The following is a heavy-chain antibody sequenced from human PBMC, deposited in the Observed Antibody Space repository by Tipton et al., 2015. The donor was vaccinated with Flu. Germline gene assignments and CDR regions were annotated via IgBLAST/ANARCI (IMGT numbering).Heavy chain of an antibody. J-gene: IGHJ6*02. CDR3: ARRAAAVVAGYYYGIDV. CDR2: IYHTGST. CDR1: GYSISSGYY. V-gene: IGHV4-38-2*02. Sequence: TLSLTCIVSGYSISSGYYWGWIRQPPGKGLEWIGSIYHTGSTYYNPSLKSRVTISVDTSKNQFSLKLSSVTAADTAVYYCARRAAAVVAGYYYGIDVWGQVTTVTVS. D-gene: IGHD3-16*01.